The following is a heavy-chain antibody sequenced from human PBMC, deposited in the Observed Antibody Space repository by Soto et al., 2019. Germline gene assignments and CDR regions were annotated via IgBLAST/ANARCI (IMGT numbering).Heavy chain of an antibody. Sequence: QVQLVQSGAEVKKPGASVKVSCKASGYTFTSYGISWVRQAPGQGLEWMGWISAYNGNTKYAQKLQGRVTMTTDTPSSTAYRELRSVRSDDTAVYYFARVPNSFDFWGKGTLVTVSS. CDR1: GYTFTSYG. CDR2: ISAYNGNT. CDR3: ARVPNSFDF. J-gene: IGHJ4*02. V-gene: IGHV1-18*01.